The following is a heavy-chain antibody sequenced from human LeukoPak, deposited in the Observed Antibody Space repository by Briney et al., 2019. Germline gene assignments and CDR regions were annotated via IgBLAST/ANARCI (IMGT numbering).Heavy chain of an antibody. CDR2: ISNGGTT. CDR3: VRLQPNTGEWAFDI. Sequence: PSETLSLTCTVSGDSISKYYWSWIRQPPGEGLEWIGYISNGGTTKYNPSLKSRVTISVDTSNNQLSLRLSSVTAADTAVYHCVRLQPNTGEWAFDIWGQETMVSVSS. J-gene: IGHJ3*02. D-gene: IGHD1-1*01. V-gene: IGHV4-59*01. CDR1: GDSISKYY.